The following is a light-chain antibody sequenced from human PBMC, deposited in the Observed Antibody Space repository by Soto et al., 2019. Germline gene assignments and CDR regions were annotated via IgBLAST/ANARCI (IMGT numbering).Light chain of an antibody. V-gene: IGLV1-44*01. CDR3: EAWEDSLNGYV. CDR2: STN. Sequence: QSVLTQPPSASGTPGQRVTISCSGSSSNIGSNTVNWYQQLPGTAPKLLIYSTNQRPSGVPDRFSGSKSGTSASLAISGLQSEDEADYYCEAWEDSLNGYVFGTGTKLTVL. CDR1: SSNIGSNT. J-gene: IGLJ1*01.